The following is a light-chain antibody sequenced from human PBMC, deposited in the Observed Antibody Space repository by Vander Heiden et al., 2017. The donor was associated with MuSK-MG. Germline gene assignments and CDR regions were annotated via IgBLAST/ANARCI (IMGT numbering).Light chain of an antibody. J-gene: IGKJ1*01. CDR1: NKNY. Sequence: DIVMTQSPDSLALSLAARATNNKNYLAWYQQKPGQPPKLLIYWASTRESGVPDRFSGSGSGTDFTLTISSLQAEDVAVYYCQQYYSTPRTFGQGTKVEIK. V-gene: IGKV4-1*01. CDR3: QQYYSTPRT. CDR2: WAS.